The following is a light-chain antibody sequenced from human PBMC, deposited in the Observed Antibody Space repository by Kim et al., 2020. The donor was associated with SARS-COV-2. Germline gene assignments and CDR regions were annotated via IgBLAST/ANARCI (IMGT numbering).Light chain of an antibody. CDR3: QVWDSSSAHVV. V-gene: IGLV3-21*04. CDR2: YDS. Sequence: PGKTARINGGGTNMGGNRVQWNQQRPGQGPVVVIYYDSDRPSGIPERFSGSNSGNTATLTISRVEAGDEADYYCQVWDSSSAHVVFGGGTQLTVL. J-gene: IGLJ3*02. CDR1: NMGGNR.